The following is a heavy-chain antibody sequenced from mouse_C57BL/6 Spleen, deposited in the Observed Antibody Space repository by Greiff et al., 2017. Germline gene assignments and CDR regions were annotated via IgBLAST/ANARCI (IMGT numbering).Heavy chain of an antibody. CDR2: INPYNGGT. CDR1: GYTFTDYY. Sequence: VQLQQSGPVLVKPGASVKMSCKASGYTFTDYYMNWVKQSHGKSLEWIGVINPYNGGTSYNQKFKGKATLTVDKSSSTAYMELNSLTSEDSAVYYCARRHGSSSAWFAYWGQGTLVTVSA. CDR3: ARRHGSSSAWFAY. D-gene: IGHD1-1*01. J-gene: IGHJ3*01. V-gene: IGHV1-19*01.